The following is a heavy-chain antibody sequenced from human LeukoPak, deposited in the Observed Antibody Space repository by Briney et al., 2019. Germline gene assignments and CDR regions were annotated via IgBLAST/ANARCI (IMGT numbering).Heavy chain of an antibody. CDR3: ARALLAAAGTNRLAFDI. J-gene: IGHJ3*02. V-gene: IGHV3-11*04. CDR1: DSTFIAYN. CDR2: FISSGSTI. D-gene: IGHD6-13*01. Sequence: GGSLDLSCEALDSTFIAYNLTGSRQPPGRGRGGVSYFISSGSTIYYADSVKGRFTISRDNAKNSLYLQMNSLRAEDTAVYYCARALLAAAGTNRLAFDIWGQGTMVTVSS.